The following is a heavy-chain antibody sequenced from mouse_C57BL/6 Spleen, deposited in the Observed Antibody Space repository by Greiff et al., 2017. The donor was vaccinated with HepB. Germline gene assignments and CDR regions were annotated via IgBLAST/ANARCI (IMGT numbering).Heavy chain of an antibody. D-gene: IGHD1-1*01. CDR3: AKPKIYYYGSSYGYAMDY. CDR1: GFSLTSYG. Sequence: VKLVESGPGLVAPSQCLSITCTVSGFSLTSYGVSWVRQPPGKGLEWLGVIWGAGSTNYHSALISRLSISKDNSKSQVFLKLNSLQTDDTATYYCAKPKIYYYGSSYGYAMDYWGQGTSVTVSS. J-gene: IGHJ4*01. V-gene: IGHV2-3*01. CDR2: IWGAGST.